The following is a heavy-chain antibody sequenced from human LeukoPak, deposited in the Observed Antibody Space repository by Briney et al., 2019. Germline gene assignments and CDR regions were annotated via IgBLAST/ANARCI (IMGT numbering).Heavy chain of an antibody. V-gene: IGHV3-30*04. CDR3: ARSRRLVIANAFDI. Sequence: GGSLRLSCAASGFTFSSYAMHWVRQAPGKGLEWVAVISYDGSNKYYADSVKGRFTISRDNSKNTLYLQMNSLRAEDTAVYYCARSRRLVIANAFDIWGQGTMVTVSS. CDR1: GFTFSSYA. CDR2: ISYDGSNK. D-gene: IGHD3-9*01. J-gene: IGHJ3*02.